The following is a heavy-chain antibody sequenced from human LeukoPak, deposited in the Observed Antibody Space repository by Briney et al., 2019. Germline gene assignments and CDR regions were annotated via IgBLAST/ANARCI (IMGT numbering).Heavy chain of an antibody. CDR1: GDSVSSNSAT. Sequence: SQTLSLTCAISGDSVSSNSATWNWIRQSPSRGLEWLRRTYYRSKWHNDYAVSVKSRITFTPDTSKNQFSLQLNSVITEDTAVYYCVRVIATTGYFDYWGQGTLVTVSS. J-gene: IGHJ4*02. CDR2: TYYRSKWHN. CDR3: VRVIATTGYFDY. D-gene: IGHD6-13*01. V-gene: IGHV6-1*01.